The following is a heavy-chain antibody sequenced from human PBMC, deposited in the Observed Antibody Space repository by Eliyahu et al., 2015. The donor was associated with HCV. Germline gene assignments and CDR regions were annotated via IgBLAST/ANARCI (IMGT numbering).Heavy chain of an antibody. D-gene: IGHD6-19*01. CDR3: ASGGGGIAVAGTGGWFDP. V-gene: IGHV4-59*01. J-gene: IGHJ5*02. CDR1: GGSITTYX. CDR2: IPXSGGT. Sequence: QVQLQESGPGLVKPSETLSVTCTVSGGSITTYXWSWFRQTPGKGLEWIGYIPXSGGTNCNPSLKSRVTISVDTSKNQFSLNLTSVTAADTAVYYCASGGGGIAVAGTGGWFDPWGQGTLVTVSS.